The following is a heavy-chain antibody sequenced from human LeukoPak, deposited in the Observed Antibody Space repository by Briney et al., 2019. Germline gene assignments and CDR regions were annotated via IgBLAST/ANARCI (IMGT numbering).Heavy chain of an antibody. CDR2: IKQDGSEK. CDR3: ARAPGIAVAGIRDYFDY. J-gene: IGHJ4*02. D-gene: IGHD6-19*01. CDR1: GFTFSSYW. Sequence: GGSLRLSCAASGFTFSSYWMSWVRQAPGKGLEWAANIKQDGSEKYYVDSVKGRFTISRDNAKNSLYLQMNSLRAEDTAVYYCARAPGIAVAGIRDYFDYWGQGTLVTVSS. V-gene: IGHV3-7*03.